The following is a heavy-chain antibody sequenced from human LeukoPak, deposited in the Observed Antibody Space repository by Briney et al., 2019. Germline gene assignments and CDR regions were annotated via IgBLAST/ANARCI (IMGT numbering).Heavy chain of an antibody. CDR1: GYTFTGYY. J-gene: IGHJ4*02. V-gene: IGHV1-2*02. Sequence: GASVKVSCKASGYTFTGYYMHWVRQAPGQGLEWMGWINPNSGGTNYAQKFQGRVTMTRDTSISTAYMELSRLRSDDTAVYYCAREYSSGWHVPGYFDYWGQGTLVTVSS. CDR3: AREYSSGWHVPGYFDY. CDR2: INPNSGGT. D-gene: IGHD6-19*01.